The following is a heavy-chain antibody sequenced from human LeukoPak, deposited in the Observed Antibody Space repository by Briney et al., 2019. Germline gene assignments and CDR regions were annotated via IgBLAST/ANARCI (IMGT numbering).Heavy chain of an antibody. CDR2: ISGSGDNR. D-gene: IGHD6-19*01. CDR3: AKNPLVSGTIYFDS. V-gene: IGHV3-23*01. J-gene: IGHJ4*02. CDR1: GFTFSSYS. Sequence: GGSLRLSCAASGFTFSSYSLNWVRQAPGKGLEWVSSISGSGDNRNYADSVKGRFTISRDNSKSTLYLEMNSLRAGDTAIYYCAKNPLVSGTIYFDSWGQGTLLTVSS.